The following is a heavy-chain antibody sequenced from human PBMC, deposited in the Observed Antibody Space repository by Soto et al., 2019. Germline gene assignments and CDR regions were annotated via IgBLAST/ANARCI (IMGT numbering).Heavy chain of an antibody. V-gene: IGHV4-31*03. Sequence: QVQLQESGPGLVKPSQTLSLTCTVSGGSISSGDYYWSWIRQHPGKGLEWIGTIYFSGTTYYNPSFKSRVTISVDTSKSQFSLKLSSVTAADTAVYYCARRDRSGFSYWLDTWGQGTLVTVSS. CDR1: GGSISSGDYY. J-gene: IGHJ5*02. CDR2: IYFSGTT. D-gene: IGHD3-22*01. CDR3: ARRDRSGFSYWLDT.